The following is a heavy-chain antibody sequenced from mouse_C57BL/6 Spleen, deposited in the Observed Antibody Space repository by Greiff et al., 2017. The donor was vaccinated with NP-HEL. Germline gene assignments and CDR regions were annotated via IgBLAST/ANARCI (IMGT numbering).Heavy chain of an antibody. CDR2: INPNNGGT. CDR3: ARVELGRPYYYAMDY. J-gene: IGHJ4*01. Sequence: VQLQQSGPELVKPGASVKIPCKASGYTFTDYNMDWVKQSHGKSLEWIGDINPNNGGTIYNQKFKGKATLTVDKSSSTAYMELRSLTSEDTAVYYCARVELGRPYYYAMDYWGQGTSVTVSS. D-gene: IGHD4-1*01. V-gene: IGHV1-18*01. CDR1: GYTFTDYN.